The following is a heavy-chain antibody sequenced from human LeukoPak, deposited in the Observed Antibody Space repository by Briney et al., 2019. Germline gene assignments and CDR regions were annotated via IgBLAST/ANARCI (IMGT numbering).Heavy chain of an antibody. Sequence: GGSLRLACAASGFTFSSYSMNWARQAPGKGLEWVSYISYSSSTIYYADSVKGRFTISRDNGKNSLYLQMNSLRAEDTAVYYCARDRLHYGEYEKTFDYWGQGTLVTVSS. CDR3: ARDRLHYGEYEKTFDY. D-gene: IGHD4-17*01. V-gene: IGHV3-48*01. J-gene: IGHJ4*02. CDR2: ISYSSSTI. CDR1: GFTFSSYS.